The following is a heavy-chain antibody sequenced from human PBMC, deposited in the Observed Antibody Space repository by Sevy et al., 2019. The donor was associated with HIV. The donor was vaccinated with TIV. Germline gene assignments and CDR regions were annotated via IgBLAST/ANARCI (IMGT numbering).Heavy chain of an antibody. V-gene: IGHV3-30*18. Sequence: GGSLRLSCAASGFTFSSYGMHWVRQAPGKGLEWVAVISYDGSNKYYADSVKGRFTISRDNSKNTLYLQMNSLRAEDTAVYYCAKDGAPHYSDSSGYFGSWGQGTLVTVSS. J-gene: IGHJ4*02. CDR1: GFTFSSYG. CDR2: ISYDGSNK. CDR3: AKDGAPHYSDSSGYFGS. D-gene: IGHD3-22*01.